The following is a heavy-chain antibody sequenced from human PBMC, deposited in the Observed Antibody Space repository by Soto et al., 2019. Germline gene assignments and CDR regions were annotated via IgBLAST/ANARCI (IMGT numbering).Heavy chain of an antibody. J-gene: IGHJ4*02. CDR3: AGGELGYCSGGSCYLGY. CDR2: IIPIFGTA. D-gene: IGHD2-15*01. Sequence: QVQLVQSGAEVKKPGSSVKVSCKASGGTFSSYAISWVRQVPGQGLEWMGGIIPIFGTANYAQKFQGRVTITADESTSTAYMELSSLRSEDTAVYYCAGGELGYCSGGSCYLGYWGQGTLVTVSS. CDR1: GGTFSSYA. V-gene: IGHV1-69*01.